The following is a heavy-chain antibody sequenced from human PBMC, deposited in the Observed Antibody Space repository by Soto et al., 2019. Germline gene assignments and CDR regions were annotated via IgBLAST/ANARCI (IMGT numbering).Heavy chain of an antibody. D-gene: IGHD5-12*01. CDR1: GYTFTSYY. J-gene: IGHJ6*02. V-gene: IGHV1-46*01. Sequence: ASVKVSCKASGYTFTSYYMHWVRQAPGQGLEWMGIINPSGGSTSYAQKFQGRVTMTRDTSTSTVYMELSSLRSEDTAVYYCARGGDGYNYYYYGMDVWGQVTTVTVSS. CDR3: ARGGDGYNYYYYGMDV. CDR2: INPSGGST.